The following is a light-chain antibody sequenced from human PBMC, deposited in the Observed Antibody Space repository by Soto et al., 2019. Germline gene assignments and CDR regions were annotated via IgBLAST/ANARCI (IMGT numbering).Light chain of an antibody. CDR2: EVS. CDR1: SSDVGSYNL. Sequence: QSALTQPASVYGSPGQSITISCPGTSSDVGSYNLVSWYQQHPGKAPKLMIFEVSERPSGVSNRFSGPKSGNTASLTISGLQAEDEADYYCWSYVRSSTPNYVFGTGTKVTVL. V-gene: IGLV2-23*02. J-gene: IGLJ1*01. CDR3: WSYVRSSTPNYV.